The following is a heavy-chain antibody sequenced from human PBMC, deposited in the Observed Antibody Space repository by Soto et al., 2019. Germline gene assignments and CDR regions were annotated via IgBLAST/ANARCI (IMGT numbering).Heavy chain of an antibody. J-gene: IGHJ5*02. CDR3: ASRPSGSGFDP. D-gene: IGHD1-26*01. CDR1: GGSISSGGYS. Sequence: QLQLQESGSGLVKPSQTLSLTCAVSGGSISSGGYSWIWIRQPPGKGLEWIGYIYHSGSTYYSPSLKSRVTISVDRSKNQFSLKLSSVTAADTAVYYCASRPSGSGFDPWGKGTLVTVSS. CDR2: IYHSGST. V-gene: IGHV4-30-2*01.